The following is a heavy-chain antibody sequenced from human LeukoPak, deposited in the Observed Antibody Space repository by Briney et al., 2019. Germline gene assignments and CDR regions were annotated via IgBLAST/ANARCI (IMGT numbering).Heavy chain of an antibody. CDR3: AKGTKPVMTIPDY. J-gene: IGHJ4*02. CDR1: GFIFSNYG. V-gene: IGHV3-30*18. D-gene: IGHD1/OR15-1a*01. CDR2: ISYEGSNK. Sequence: GGSLRLSCAGSGFIFSNYGMHWVRQAPGKGLEWVAVISYEGSNKFYRDSVKGRFTISRDNAKNSLFLQMNSLRAEDTAMYYCAKGTKPVMTIPDYWGQGILVTVSS.